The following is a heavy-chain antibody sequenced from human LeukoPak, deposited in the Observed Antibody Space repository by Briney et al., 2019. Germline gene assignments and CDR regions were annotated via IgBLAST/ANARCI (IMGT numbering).Heavy chain of an antibody. CDR2: IYYSGST. Sequence: SGTLSLTCTVSGDSINSLDLWSWVRQPPGKGLEWIGSIYYSGSTYYNPSLKSRVTISVDTSKNQFSLKLSSVTAADTAVYYCARQSIAALGWFDPWGQGTLVTVSS. CDR1: GDSINSLDL. J-gene: IGHJ5*02. D-gene: IGHD6-6*01. CDR3: ARQSIAALGWFDP. V-gene: IGHV4-39*01.